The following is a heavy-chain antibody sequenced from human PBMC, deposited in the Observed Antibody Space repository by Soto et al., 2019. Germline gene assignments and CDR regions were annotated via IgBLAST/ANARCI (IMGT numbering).Heavy chain of an antibody. V-gene: IGHV6-1*01. CDR3: AREIMAPLGFFDS. CDR1: GDRVSSITAA. CDR2: TYFRSKWFN. J-gene: IGHJ4*01. D-gene: IGHD5-12*01. Sequence: SQTLSLTCVISGDRVSSITAAWHWIRQSPSRGLEWLGRTYFRSKWFNNYAESVTSRITFNPDASKNQFSLQLNSVTPEDTAVYYCAREIMAPLGFFDSWGQGTLGTVSS.